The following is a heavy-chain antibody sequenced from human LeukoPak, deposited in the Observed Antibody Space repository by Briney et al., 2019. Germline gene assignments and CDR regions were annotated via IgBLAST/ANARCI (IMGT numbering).Heavy chain of an antibody. CDR3: ARDTPVGPKPRIAVAGTELPFGY. V-gene: IGHV3-30*04. CDR1: GFTFSSYA. J-gene: IGHJ4*02. D-gene: IGHD6-19*01. Sequence: GGSLRLSCAASGFTFSSYAMHWVRQAPGKGLEWVAVISYDGSNKYYADSVKGRFTISRDNSKNTLYLQMNSLRAEDTAVYYCARDTPVGPKPRIAVAGTELPFGYWGQGTLVTVSS. CDR2: ISYDGSNK.